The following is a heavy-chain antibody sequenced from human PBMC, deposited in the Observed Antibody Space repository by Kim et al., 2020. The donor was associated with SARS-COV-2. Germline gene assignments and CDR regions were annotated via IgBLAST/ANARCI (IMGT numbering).Heavy chain of an antibody. J-gene: IGHJ4*02. CDR1: GYTFTRYA. CDR3: ARDACGGDCDMSGGNDY. CDR2: INAANGNT. D-gene: IGHD2-21*02. Sequence: ASVKVSCKASGYTFTRYAIHWVRQAPGQRLEWMGWINAANGNTKYSQKFQGRATITRDTSASTAYMELSSLRSEDTAVYYCARDACGGDCDMSGGNDYWGQGTLVTVSS. V-gene: IGHV1-3*01.